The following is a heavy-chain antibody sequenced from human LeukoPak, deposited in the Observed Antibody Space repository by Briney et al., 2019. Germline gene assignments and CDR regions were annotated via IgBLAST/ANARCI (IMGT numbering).Heavy chain of an antibody. CDR3: ARAARGSWYYYYYMDV. D-gene: IGHD6-13*01. J-gene: IGHJ6*03. CDR1: GYTITNNY. V-gene: IGHV1-2*02. CDR2: INPNSGDT. Sequence: ASVKVSCKASGYTITNNYMHWVRQAPGQGLEWMGWINPNSGDTSYAQRFQGRVTMTRDTSISTAYMELSRLRSDDTAVYYCARAARGSWYYYYYMDVWGKGTTVIISS.